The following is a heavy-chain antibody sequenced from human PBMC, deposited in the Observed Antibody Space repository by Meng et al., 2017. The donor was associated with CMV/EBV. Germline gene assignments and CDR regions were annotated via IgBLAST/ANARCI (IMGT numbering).Heavy chain of an antibody. CDR3: ARAGGYSSSWYFDY. J-gene: IGHJ4*02. Sequence: LRLSCAISGDSVSSNSAAWNWIRQSPSRGLEWLGRTYYRSKWYNDYAVSVKSRITINPDTSKNQFSLQLNSMTPEDTAVYYCARAGGYSSSWYFDYWGQGTLVTVSS. D-gene: IGHD6-13*01. V-gene: IGHV6-1*01. CDR2: TYYRSKWYN. CDR1: GDSVSSNSAA.